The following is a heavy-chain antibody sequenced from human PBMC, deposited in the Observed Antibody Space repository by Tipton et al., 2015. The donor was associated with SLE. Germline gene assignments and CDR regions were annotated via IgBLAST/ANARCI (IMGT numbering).Heavy chain of an antibody. CDR1: GGSISSHY. D-gene: IGHD6-13*01. CDR3: ARDIAAAGDYYGMDV. J-gene: IGHJ6*02. CDR2: IYYSGST. Sequence: LRLSCTVSGGSISSHYWSWIRQPPGKGLEWIGYIYYSGSTNYNPSLKSRVTISVDTSKNQFSLKLSSVTAADTAVYYCARDIAAAGDYYGMDVWDQGP. V-gene: IGHV4-59*11.